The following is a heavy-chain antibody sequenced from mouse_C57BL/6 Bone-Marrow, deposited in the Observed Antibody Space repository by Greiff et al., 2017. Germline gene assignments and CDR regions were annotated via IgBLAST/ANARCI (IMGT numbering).Heavy chain of an antibody. CDR2: IDPSDSET. Sequence: QVQLQQPGAELVRPGSSVKLSCKASGYTFTSYWMHWVKQRPIQGLEWIGNIDPSDSETHYNQKFKDKATLTVDKSSSTAYMQLSSLTSEVSADYYCARGGTNWGYYYAMDYWGRGTSVTVSS. CDR3: ARGGTNWGYYYAMDY. CDR1: GYTFTSYW. J-gene: IGHJ4*01. D-gene: IGHD4-1*01. V-gene: IGHV1-52*01.